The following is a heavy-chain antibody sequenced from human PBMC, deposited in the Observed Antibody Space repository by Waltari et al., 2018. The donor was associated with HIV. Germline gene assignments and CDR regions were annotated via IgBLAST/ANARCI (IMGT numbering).Heavy chain of an antibody. CDR3: ARLQWATQNLDF. J-gene: IGHJ4*02. V-gene: IGHV3-7*01. D-gene: IGHD6-19*01. CDR1: GFTFSRSW. Sequence: EVQLVESGGGSVQPGGSLRLSCTVSGFTFSRSWMQLVRPAPGRGLEWVANIKEDGSERSYVESVKGRFIISRDNAKNSLFLQMYGLGAEDTGVYYCARLQWATQNLDFWGQGTLVTVSS. CDR2: IKEDGSER.